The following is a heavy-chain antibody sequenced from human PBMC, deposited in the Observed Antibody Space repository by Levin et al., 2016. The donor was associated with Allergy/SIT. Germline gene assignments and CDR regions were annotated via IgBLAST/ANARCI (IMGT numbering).Heavy chain of an antibody. V-gene: IGHV1-69-2*01. CDR2: VDPEDGET. CDR1: GDTFTDYY. CDR3: ATVLRNRLNWFDP. Sequence: ASVKVSCKVSGDTFTDYYMHWVQQAPGKGLEWMGLVDPEDGETMYAEKFQGRITITADTSTDTAYMDLSRLTSEDTAIYYCATVLRNRLNWFDPWGQGTLVTVSS. D-gene: IGHD2-21*02. J-gene: IGHJ5*02.